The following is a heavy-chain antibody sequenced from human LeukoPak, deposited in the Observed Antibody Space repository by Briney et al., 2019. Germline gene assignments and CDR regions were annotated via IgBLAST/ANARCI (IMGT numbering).Heavy chain of an antibody. J-gene: IGHJ4*02. D-gene: IGHD6-13*01. V-gene: IGHV4-39*01. CDR3: ARPGGSSSWYFDY. Sequence: SETLSLTCTVSGGSISSSSYYWGWIRQPPGKGLEWIGSIYYSGSTYYNPSLKSRVTISVDTSKNQFSLKLSSVTAADTAVYYCARPGGSSSWYFDYWGQGTLVTVSS. CDR2: IYYSGST. CDR1: GGSISSSSYY.